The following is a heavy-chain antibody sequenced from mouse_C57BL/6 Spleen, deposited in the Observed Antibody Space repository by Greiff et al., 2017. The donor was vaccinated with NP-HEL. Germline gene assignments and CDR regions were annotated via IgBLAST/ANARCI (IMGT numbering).Heavy chain of an antibody. Sequence: EVKLMESGPGLVKPSQSLSLTCSVTGYSITSGYYWNWIRQFPGNKLEWMGYISYDGSNNYNPSLKNRISITRDTSKNQFFLKLNSVTTEDTATYYCARGGDYWGQGTSVTVSS. V-gene: IGHV3-6*01. CDR3: ARGGDY. CDR1: GYSITSGYY. J-gene: IGHJ4*01. CDR2: ISYDGSN.